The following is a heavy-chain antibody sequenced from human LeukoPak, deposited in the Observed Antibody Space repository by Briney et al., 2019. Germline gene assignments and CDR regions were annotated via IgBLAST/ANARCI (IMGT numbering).Heavy chain of an antibody. J-gene: IGHJ4*02. V-gene: IGHV4-30-4*08. CDR1: GGSISSGDYY. Sequence: PSETLSLTCTVSGGSISSGDYYWSWIRQPPGKGLEWIGYIYYSGSTYYNPSLKGRVSISVDKANQRFSLNLNSVTAADSAVYFCARGRNSPPDYWGQGTLVTVSS. CDR3: ARGRNSPPDY. CDR2: IYYSGST. D-gene: IGHD2/OR15-2a*01.